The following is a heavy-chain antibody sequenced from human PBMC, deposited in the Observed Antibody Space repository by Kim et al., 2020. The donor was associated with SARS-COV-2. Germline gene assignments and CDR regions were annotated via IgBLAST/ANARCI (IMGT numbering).Heavy chain of an antibody. D-gene: IGHD3-22*01. CDR2: VYHSGST. CDR3: ARLPHDSSGYVDC. V-gene: IGHV4-39*01. J-gene: IGHJ4*02. Sequence: SETLSLSCTVSGGSISNSFNYWGWIRQRPGKGLEWIGSVYHSGSTYDSPSLKSRVTVSVDTSKNQFSLKVTSVTAADTAVHFCARLPHDSSGYVDCWGQGILVTVSS. CDR1: GGSISNSFNY.